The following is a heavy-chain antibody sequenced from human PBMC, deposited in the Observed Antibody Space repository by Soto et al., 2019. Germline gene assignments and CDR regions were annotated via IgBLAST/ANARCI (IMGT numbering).Heavy chain of an antibody. Sequence: SETLSLTCTVSGGFISNYYWSWVRQSPGKGLEWIGYIYYSGTTNYNPSLKSRVTISVDTSKNQFSLKLISVTAADTAVYYCARGRYCRGGSCYYYYGMDVWGQGTTVTVSS. V-gene: IGHV4-59*12. CDR3: ARGRYCRGGSCYYYYGMDV. D-gene: IGHD2-15*01. J-gene: IGHJ6*02. CDR1: GGFISNYY. CDR2: IYYSGTT.